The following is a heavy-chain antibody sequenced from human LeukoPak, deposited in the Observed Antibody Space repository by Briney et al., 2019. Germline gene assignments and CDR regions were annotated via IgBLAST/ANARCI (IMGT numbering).Heavy chain of an antibody. D-gene: IGHD1-14*01. V-gene: IGHV3-48*02. CDR1: GFTFSSYG. CDR3: ARETPEYD. J-gene: IGHJ4*02. CDR2: ISSSSSTI. Sequence: GRSLRLSCAASGFTFSSYGMHWVRQAPGKGLEWVSYISSSSSTIYYADSVKGRFTISRDIANNSLYLQMNSLRDEDTAVYYCARETPEYDWGQGTLVTVSS.